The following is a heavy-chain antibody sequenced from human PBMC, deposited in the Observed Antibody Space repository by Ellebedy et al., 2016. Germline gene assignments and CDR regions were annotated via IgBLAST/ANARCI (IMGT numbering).Heavy chain of an antibody. V-gene: IGHV3-33*03. CDR1: GFTFTSYG. CDR2: IWYDGSYK. CDR3: AIYYDRD. Sequence: GGSLRLSCAASGFTFTSYGMHWVRQAPGKGLEWVAVIWYDGSYKYYADSVKGRFTISRDISKNTLYLQMNSLRVEDTAVYYCAIYYDRDWGQGNLVTVSS. D-gene: IGHD3-22*01. J-gene: IGHJ1*01.